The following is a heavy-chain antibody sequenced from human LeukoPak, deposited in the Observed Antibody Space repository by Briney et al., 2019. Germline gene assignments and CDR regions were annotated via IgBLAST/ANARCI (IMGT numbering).Heavy chain of an antibody. D-gene: IGHD3-22*01. CDR1: GFTFSSYS. CDR2: ISSSSSYI. CDR3: AREQITMIVVVHDAFDI. V-gene: IGHV3-21*01. Sequence: GGSLRLSCAASGFTFSSYSMTWVRQAPGKGLEWVSSISSSSSYIHYADSVKGRFTISRDNAKNSLYLQMNSLRAEDTAVYYCAREQITMIVVVHDAFDIWGQGTMVTVSS. J-gene: IGHJ3*02.